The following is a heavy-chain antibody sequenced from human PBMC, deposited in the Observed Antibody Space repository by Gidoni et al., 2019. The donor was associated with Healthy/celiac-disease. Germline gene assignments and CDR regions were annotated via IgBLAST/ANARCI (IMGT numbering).Heavy chain of an antibody. V-gene: IGHV3-23*01. CDR1: CFTFSSYA. Sequence: EVQLFESGGGLVQPGGSLRLSCSASCFTFSSYAMSCVRQAPGKGLEGVSAISGSGGSTYYADSVKGRFTISRDNSKNTLYLQMKSLRAEDTAVYYCAKYTFGGIGVGYGGDAFDIWGQGTMVTVSS. CDR2: ISGSGGST. D-gene: IGHD3-16*01. J-gene: IGHJ3*02. CDR3: AKYTFGGIGVGYGGDAFDI.